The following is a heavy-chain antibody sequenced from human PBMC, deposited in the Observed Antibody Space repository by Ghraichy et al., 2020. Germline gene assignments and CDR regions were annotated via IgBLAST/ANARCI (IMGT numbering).Heavy chain of an antibody. D-gene: IGHD3-9*01. CDR2: INHSGST. CDR3: ARFTPYYDILTGYYSHLDY. CDR1: GGSFSGYY. J-gene: IGHJ4*02. Sequence: SETLSLTCAVYGGSFSGYYWSWIRQPPGKGLEWIGEINHSGSTNYNPSLKSRVTISVDTSKNQFSLKLSSVTAADTAVYYCARFTPYYDILTGYYSHLDYWGQGTLVTVSS. V-gene: IGHV4-34*01.